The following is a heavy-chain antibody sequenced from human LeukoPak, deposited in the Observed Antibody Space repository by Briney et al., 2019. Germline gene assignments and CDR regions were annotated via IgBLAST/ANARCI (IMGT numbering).Heavy chain of an antibody. J-gene: IGHJ4*02. CDR1: GYTFTGYY. CDR2: INPNSGGT. CDR3: ARDYDSSGYYLFDY. V-gene: IGHV1-2*02. Sequence: GASVKVSCKASGYTFTGYYMHWVRQAPGQGLEWMGWINPNSGGTNYAQKFQGRVTMTRDTSISTAYMELSRLRSDDTAVYYRARDYDSSGYYLFDYWGQGTLVTVSS. D-gene: IGHD3-22*01.